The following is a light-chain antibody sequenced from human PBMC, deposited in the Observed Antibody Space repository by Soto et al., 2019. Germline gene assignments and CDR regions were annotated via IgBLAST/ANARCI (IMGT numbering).Light chain of an antibody. V-gene: IGKV3-15*01. J-gene: IGKJ1*01. CDR2: GAF. CDR3: QQYYHWPRT. Sequence: VVATRSPATLSMSTGVRATLSCMTSECISRNLAWYQQKLGQAPRLLIYGAFTRATGVPDRFTGSGSGTDFILTITSLQSEDFGIYYCQQYYHWPRTVGQGTKVDI. CDR1: ECISRN.